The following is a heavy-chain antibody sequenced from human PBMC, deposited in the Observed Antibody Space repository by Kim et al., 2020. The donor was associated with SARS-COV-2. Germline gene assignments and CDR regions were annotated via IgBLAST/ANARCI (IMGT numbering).Heavy chain of an antibody. CDR3: ARGLRIAPKPRRALWYFDL. D-gene: IGHD2-15*01. J-gene: IGHJ2*01. CDR1: GGSFSGYY. CDR2: INHSGST. V-gene: IGHV4-34*01. Sequence: SETLSLTCAVYGGSFSGYYWSWIRQPPGKGLEWIGEINHSGSTNYNPSLKSRVTISVDTSKNQFSLKLSSVTAADTAVYYCARGLRIAPKPRRALWYFDLWGRGTLVTVSS.